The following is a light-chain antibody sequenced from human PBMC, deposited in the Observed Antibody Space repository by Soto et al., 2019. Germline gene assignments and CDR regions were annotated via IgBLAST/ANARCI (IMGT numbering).Light chain of an antibody. CDR3: SSYTSSSTLWV. J-gene: IGLJ3*02. Sequence: QSALTQPASVSGSPGQSITISCTGTSSDVGGYNYVSWYQQHPGKAPKLMIYDVSNRPSGVSNRFSGSKSGNTASLTISGLQAEDEADYYCSSYTSSSTLWVFGGGTKVTVI. V-gene: IGLV2-14*01. CDR1: SSDVGGYNY. CDR2: DVS.